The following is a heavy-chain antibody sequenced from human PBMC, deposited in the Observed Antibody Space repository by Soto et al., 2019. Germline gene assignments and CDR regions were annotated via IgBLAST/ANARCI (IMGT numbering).Heavy chain of an antibody. J-gene: IGHJ4*02. CDR3: VRVHCSSDGCYFTDY. Sequence: QVHLVQSGAEVKKPGASVKVSCKASGYTFTSYGITWVRQAPGQGLEWMGWISADSGNTHYAQKLQDRVTMTTDTSTSTAYMEMRSLRSDDTAVYYCVRVHCSSDGCYFTDYWGQGTLVTVSS. V-gene: IGHV1-18*01. CDR1: GYTFTSYG. D-gene: IGHD2-15*01. CDR2: ISADSGNT.